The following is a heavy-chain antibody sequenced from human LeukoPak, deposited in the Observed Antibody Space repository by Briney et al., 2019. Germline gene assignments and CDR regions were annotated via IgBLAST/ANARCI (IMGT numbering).Heavy chain of an antibody. D-gene: IGHD5-12*01. CDR2: INPNSGGT. CDR1: GYTFTGYY. CDR3: ARVAGGYDWYFDY. Sequence: ASVKVSCKASGYTFTGYYMHWVRQAPGQGLEWMGWINPNSGGTNYAQKFQGWVTMTRDTSISTAYMELSRLRSDDTAVYYCARVAGGYDWYFDYWGQGTLVTVSS. J-gene: IGHJ4*02. V-gene: IGHV1-2*04.